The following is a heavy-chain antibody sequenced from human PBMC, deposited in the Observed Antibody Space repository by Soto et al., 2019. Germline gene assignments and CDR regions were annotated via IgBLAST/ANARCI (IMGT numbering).Heavy chain of an antibody. V-gene: IGHV1-69*02. D-gene: IGHD4-17*01. CDR2: IIPILGIA. CDR1: GGTFSRYT. CDR3: ASAFPTVTTYFDY. J-gene: IGHJ4*02. Sequence: SVKVSCKASGGTFSRYTISWVRQAPGQGLEWMGRIIPILGIANYAQKFQGRVTITADKSTSTAYMELSSLRSEDTAVYYCASAFPTVTTYFDYWGQGTLVTVSS.